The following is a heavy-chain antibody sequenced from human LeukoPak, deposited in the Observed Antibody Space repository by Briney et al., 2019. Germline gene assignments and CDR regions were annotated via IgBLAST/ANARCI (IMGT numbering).Heavy chain of an antibody. Sequence: GGSLRLSCAASGFTFSGSAMHWVRQASGKGLEWVGRIRSKANSYATAYAASVKGRFTISRDDSKNTAYLQMNSLKTGDTAVYYCTRQSYGDYVDFDYWGQGTLVTVSS. CDR1: GFTFSGSA. J-gene: IGHJ4*02. CDR2: IRSKANSYAT. V-gene: IGHV3-73*01. CDR3: TRQSYGDYVDFDY. D-gene: IGHD4-17*01.